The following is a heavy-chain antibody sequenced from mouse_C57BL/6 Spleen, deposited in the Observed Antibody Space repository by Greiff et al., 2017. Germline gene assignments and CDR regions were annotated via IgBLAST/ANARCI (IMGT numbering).Heavy chain of an antibody. J-gene: IGHJ4*01. D-gene: IGHD1-1*01. CDR1: GYTFTDYE. Sequence: QVQLKESGAELVRPGASVTLSCKASGYTFTDYEMHWVKQTPVHGLEWIGAIDPETGGTAYNQKFKGKAILTADKSSSTAYMELRSLTSEDSAVYYCTRRGVVATDYAMDYWGQGTSVTVSS. CDR3: TRRGVVATDYAMDY. CDR2: IDPETGGT. V-gene: IGHV1-15*01.